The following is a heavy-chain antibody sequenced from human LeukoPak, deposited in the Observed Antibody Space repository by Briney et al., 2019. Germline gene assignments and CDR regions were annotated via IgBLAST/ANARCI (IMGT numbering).Heavy chain of an antibody. CDR1: GYTFTSYY. CDR2: INPNSGGT. Sequence: ASVKVSCKASGYTFTSYYMHWVRQAPGQGLEWMGWINPNSGGTNYAQKFQGRVTMTRDTSISTAYMELSRLRSDDTAVYYCASNYGDYYAFDIWGQGTMVTVSS. D-gene: IGHD4-17*01. CDR3: ASNYGDYYAFDI. J-gene: IGHJ3*02. V-gene: IGHV1-2*02.